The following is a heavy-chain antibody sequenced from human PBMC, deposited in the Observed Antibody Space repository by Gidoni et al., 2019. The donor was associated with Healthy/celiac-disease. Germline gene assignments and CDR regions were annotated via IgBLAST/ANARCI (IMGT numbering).Heavy chain of an antibody. CDR3: AHRVNWGQGINWFDP. Sequence: QITLKESGPTLVKPTQTLTLTCTFSGFSLSTSGVGVGWIRQPPGKALEWLALIYWDDDKRYSPSLKSRLTITKDTSKNQVVLTMTNMDPVDTATYYCAHRVNWGQGINWFDPWGQGTLVTVSS. V-gene: IGHV2-5*02. CDR2: IYWDDDK. J-gene: IGHJ5*02. D-gene: IGHD7-27*01. CDR1: GFSLSTSGVG.